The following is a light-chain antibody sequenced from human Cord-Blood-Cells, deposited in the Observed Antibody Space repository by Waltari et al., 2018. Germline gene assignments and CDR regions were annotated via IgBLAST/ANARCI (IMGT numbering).Light chain of an antibody. J-gene: IGLJ1*01. CDR3: SSYTSSSTYV. CDR1: SSDVSGYNY. CDR2: DVS. V-gene: IGLV2-14*01. Sequence: QSALTQPASVSGSPGQAITISCTGPSSDVSGYNYVSWYQQHPGKAPKLMIYDVSNRPAGVSNRFSGSKSGNTASLTISGLQAEDEADYYCSSYTSSSTYVFGTVTKVTVL.